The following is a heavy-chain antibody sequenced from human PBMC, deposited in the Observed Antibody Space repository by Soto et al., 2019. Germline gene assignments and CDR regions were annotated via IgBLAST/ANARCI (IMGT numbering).Heavy chain of an antibody. J-gene: IGHJ4*02. D-gene: IGHD6-13*01. CDR1: GFTFSSYG. V-gene: IGHV3-30*18. CDR2: ISYDGSNK. Sequence: PEGSLRLSCAASGFTFSSYGMHWVRQAPGKGLEWVAVISYDGSNKYYADSVKGRFTISRDNSENTLYLQMNSLRAEDTAVYYCAKDRAAAGTTLNPGDYWGQGTLVTVYS. CDR3: AKDRAAAGTTLNPGDY.